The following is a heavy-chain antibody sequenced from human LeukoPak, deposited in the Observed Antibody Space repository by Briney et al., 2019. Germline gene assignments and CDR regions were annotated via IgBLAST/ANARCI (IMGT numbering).Heavy chain of an antibody. CDR3: ARVPTVTPSSYWYFDL. J-gene: IGHJ2*01. D-gene: IGHD4-17*01. CDR1: GFTFDNYA. CDR2: ISGGGGTT. Sequence: GGSLRLSCAASGFTFDNYAMNWVRQAPGKGLDWVSAISGGGGTTDYANSVKGRFTISRDNAKNTLYLQMNSLRAEDTAVYYCARVPTVTPSSYWYFDLWGRGTLVTVSS. V-gene: IGHV3-23*01.